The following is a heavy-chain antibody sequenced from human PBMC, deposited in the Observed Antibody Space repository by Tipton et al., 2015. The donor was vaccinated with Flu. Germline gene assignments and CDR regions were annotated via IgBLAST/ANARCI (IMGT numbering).Heavy chain of an antibody. CDR2: INPSGGST. CDR1: GYTFTSYY. J-gene: IGHJ5*02. CDR3: ARIQGGYYGSESYDT. D-gene: IGHD3-10*01. V-gene: IGHV1-46*01. Sequence: QVQLVQSGAEVKKPGASVKVSCKASGYTFTSYYMHWVRQAPGQGLEWMGIINPSGGSTSYAQKFQGRVTMTRDTSTNTVYMELSSLRSEDTAVYYCARIQGGYYGSESYDTWGQGMLVTVSS.